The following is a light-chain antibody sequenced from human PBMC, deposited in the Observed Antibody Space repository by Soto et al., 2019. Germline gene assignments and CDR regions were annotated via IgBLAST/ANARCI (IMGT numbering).Light chain of an antibody. Sequence: EIVLTQSPGTLSLSPGERATLSCRASQSVSSSYLAWYQQKPGQAPRLLIYGASSRATGIPDRFSGSGSGTDFNLTISRLEPDDFAVYYCQQHGSSPETFGQGTKVELK. J-gene: IGKJ1*01. CDR1: QSVSSSY. CDR2: GAS. V-gene: IGKV3-20*01. CDR3: QQHGSSPET.